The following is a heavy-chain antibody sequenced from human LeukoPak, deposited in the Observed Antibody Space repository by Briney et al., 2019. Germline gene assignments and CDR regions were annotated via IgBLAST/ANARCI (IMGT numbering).Heavy chain of an antibody. Sequence: PSETLSLTCAVYGGSFSGYYWSWIRQPPGKGLEWIGEINHSGSTNYNPSLKSRVTISVDTSKNQFSLKLSSVTAADTAVYYCARAVDAAMGYYYYMDVWGKGTTVAVSS. D-gene: IGHD5-18*01. CDR2: INHSGST. CDR1: GGSFSGYY. V-gene: IGHV4-34*01. J-gene: IGHJ6*03. CDR3: ARAVDAAMGYYYYMDV.